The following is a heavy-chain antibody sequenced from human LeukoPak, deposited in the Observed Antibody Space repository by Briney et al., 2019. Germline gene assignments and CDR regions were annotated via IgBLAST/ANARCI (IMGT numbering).Heavy chain of an antibody. CDR2: TYWDDTK. CDR3: AHTTFVYRNVWYICHFDY. Sequence: ESGPTLFKPPQPLTLTRSLSGFSLRTSGVDGGCIRQPPAKALECLALTYWDDTKRYSPSLKSRVPITKDTPKNQVVPTMTNMDPRDTGTYYCAHTTFVYRNVWYICHFDYWGQGTLVTVSS. D-gene: IGHD6-19*01. CDR1: GFSLRTSGVD. V-gene: IGHV2-5*02. J-gene: IGHJ4*02.